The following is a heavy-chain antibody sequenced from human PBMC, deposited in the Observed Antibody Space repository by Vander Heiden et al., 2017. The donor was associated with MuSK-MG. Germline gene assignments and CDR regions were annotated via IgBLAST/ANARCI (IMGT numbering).Heavy chain of an antibody. CDR3: ARDRSGTQGYYFDY. D-gene: IGHD3-3*01. Sequence: QVQLVQSGVEVKKPGASVKVSCKASGYTFTGQYIHWVRQAPGQGLEWMAWINPRSGGTNSAQKVQGRVTMTRDTSISTAYMELSSMRFDDTAVYFCARDRSGTQGYYFDYWGQGTVVTVSS. V-gene: IGHV1-2*02. J-gene: IGHJ4*02. CDR1: GYTFTGQY. CDR2: INPRSGGT.